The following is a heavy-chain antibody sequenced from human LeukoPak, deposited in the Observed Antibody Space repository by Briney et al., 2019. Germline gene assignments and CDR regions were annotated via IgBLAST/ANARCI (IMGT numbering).Heavy chain of an antibody. CDR1: GFTFSSYA. CDR3: AGDLNWGDSSL. Sequence: GGSLRLSCAASGFTFSSYAMHWVRQAPGKGLEWVAVISYDGSNKYYADSVKGRFTICRDNSENTLYLQMNSVRAEDTAVYYCAGDLNWGDSSLWGQGTLVTVSS. D-gene: IGHD7-27*01. J-gene: IGHJ4*02. CDR2: ISYDGSNK. V-gene: IGHV3-30-3*01.